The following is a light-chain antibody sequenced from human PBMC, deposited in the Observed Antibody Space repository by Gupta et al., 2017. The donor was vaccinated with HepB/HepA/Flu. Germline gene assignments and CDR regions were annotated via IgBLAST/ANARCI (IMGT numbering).Light chain of an antibody. Sequence: EIVLTQSPGTLSLSPGERATLSCRASQSVTSSYLAWYQQKPGQAPWLLIFGASTRATGIPDRFSGSGSGTDFTLAISRVEPEDFAMYYCQQYGASSSTFGQGTKLEIK. CDR2: GAS. V-gene: IGKV3-20*01. CDR3: QQYGASSST. J-gene: IGKJ2*02. CDR1: QSVTSSY.